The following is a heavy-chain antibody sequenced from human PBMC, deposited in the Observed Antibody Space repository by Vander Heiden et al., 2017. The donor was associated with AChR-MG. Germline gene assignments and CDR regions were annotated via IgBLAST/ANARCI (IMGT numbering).Heavy chain of an antibody. CDR3: ARHAPDIVVVPAADQHYFDY. J-gene: IGHJ4*01. D-gene: IGHD2-2*01. CDR2: IYYSGST. Sequence: QLQLQESGPGLVKPSETLSLTCTVSGGSISSSSYYWGWIRQPPGKGLEWIGSIYYSGSTYYNPSLKSRVTISVDTSKNQFSLKRSSVTAADTAVYYCARHAPDIVVVPAADQHYFDYWGHVTLVTVSS. CDR1: GGSISSSSYY. V-gene: IGHV4-39*01.